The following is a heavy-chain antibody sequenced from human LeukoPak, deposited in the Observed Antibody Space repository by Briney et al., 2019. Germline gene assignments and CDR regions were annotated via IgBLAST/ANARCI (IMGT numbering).Heavy chain of an antibody. CDR3: AKDDRFRGVPYYFDY. D-gene: IGHD3-10*01. Sequence: PGGSLRLSCAASGFTFSSYAMSWVRHAPGKGLEWVSAISGSGGSTYYADSVKGRFTIPRDNSKNTLYLQMNSLRAEDTAVYYCAKDDRFRGVPYYFDYWGQGTLVTVSS. CDR2: ISGSGGST. J-gene: IGHJ4*02. CDR1: GFTFSSYA. V-gene: IGHV3-23*01.